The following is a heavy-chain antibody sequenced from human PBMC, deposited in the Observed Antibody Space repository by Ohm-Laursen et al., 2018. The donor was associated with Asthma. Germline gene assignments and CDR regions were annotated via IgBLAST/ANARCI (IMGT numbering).Heavy chain of an antibody. D-gene: IGHD6-13*01. Sequence: SLRLSCAASGYTFRRYSIHWVRQAPGKGLEWVAVISYDGSNKYYADSVKGRFTISRDNSKNTLYLQMNSLRAEDTAVYYCARDPYYSSSWIYYYYGMDVWGQGTTVTVSS. CDR1: GYTFRRYS. V-gene: IGHV3-30*03. CDR2: ISYDGSNK. J-gene: IGHJ6*02. CDR3: ARDPYYSSSWIYYYYGMDV.